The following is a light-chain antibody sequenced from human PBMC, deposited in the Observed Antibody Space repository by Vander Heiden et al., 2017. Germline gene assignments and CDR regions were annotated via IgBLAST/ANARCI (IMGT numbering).Light chain of an antibody. Sequence: EIVLTPSPGTLSLSPGERATLSCRASQSVSSSYLAWYQHKPGQAPRLLIYGASSRATGIPDRFSGSGSGTDFTLTISILEPEDFAVYYCQQDGSSPFTFGHGTKVDIK. CDR3: QQDGSSPFT. CDR2: GAS. J-gene: IGKJ3*01. V-gene: IGKV3-20*01. CDR1: QSVSSSY.